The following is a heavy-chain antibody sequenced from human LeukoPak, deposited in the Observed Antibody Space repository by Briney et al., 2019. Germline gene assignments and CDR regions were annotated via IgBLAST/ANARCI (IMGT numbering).Heavy chain of an antibody. CDR3: ARDDVASVFDY. CDR1: GFTLSSNY. D-gene: IGHD3-16*01. CDR2: IYSGDNT. V-gene: IGHV3-66*02. Sequence: GGSLRLSCAASGFTLSSNYMTWVRQAPGEGLEWVSVIYSGDNTYYADSVTGRFTISRDNSKNTLYLQMNSLRAEDTAIYYCARDDVASVFDYWGQGTLVTVSS. J-gene: IGHJ4*02.